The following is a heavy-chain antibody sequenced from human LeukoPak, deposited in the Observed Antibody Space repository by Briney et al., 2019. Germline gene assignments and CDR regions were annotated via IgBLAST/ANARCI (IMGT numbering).Heavy chain of an antibody. J-gene: IGHJ4*02. CDR2: ISSSSSYI. Sequence: PGGSLRLSCAASGFTFSSYSMNWVRQAPGKGLEWVSSISSSSSYIYYADSVKGRFTISRDNAKNSLYLQMNSLRAEDTAVYYCARVKYYYGSGPEPGSDYWGQGTLVTVSS. CDR3: ARVKYYYGSGPEPGSDY. D-gene: IGHD3-10*01. V-gene: IGHV3-21*01. CDR1: GFTFSSYS.